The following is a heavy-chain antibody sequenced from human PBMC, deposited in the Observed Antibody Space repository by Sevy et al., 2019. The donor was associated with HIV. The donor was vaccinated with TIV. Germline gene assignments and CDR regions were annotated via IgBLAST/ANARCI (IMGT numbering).Heavy chain of an antibody. CDR2: INPNSADT. J-gene: IGHJ6*02. Sequence: ASVKVSCKASGYTFTDYYMHWERQAPGRGLEWMGRINPNSADTNFVQKFQGRVTMTRDTSISTAYMELSRLTSDDTAVYYCARDPVAPNPAGMDVWGQGTTVTVSS. D-gene: IGHD5-12*01. CDR1: GYTFTDYY. V-gene: IGHV1-2*06. CDR3: ARDPVAPNPAGMDV.